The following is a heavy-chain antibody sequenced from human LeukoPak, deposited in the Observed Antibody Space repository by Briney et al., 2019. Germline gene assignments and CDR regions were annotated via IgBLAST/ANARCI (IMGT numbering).Heavy chain of an antibody. CDR1: GGSISSYY. CDR2: IYYSGST. CDR3: ARDRTVDYYGSGSYYKDYYYYGMDV. D-gene: IGHD3-10*01. Sequence: SETLFLTCTVSGGSISSYYWSWIRQPPGKGLEWIGYIYYSGSTNYNPSLKSRVTISVDTSKNQFSLKLSSVTAADTAVYYCARDRTVDYYGSGSYYKDYYYYGMDVWGQGTTVTVSS. V-gene: IGHV4-59*01. J-gene: IGHJ6*02.